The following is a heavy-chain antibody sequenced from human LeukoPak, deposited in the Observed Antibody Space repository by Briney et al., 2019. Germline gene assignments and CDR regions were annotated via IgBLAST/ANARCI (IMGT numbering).Heavy chain of an antibody. Sequence: SETLSLTCAVSGGSISGDDYSWSWIRQPPGKGLEWIGYIYHSGTTYYNPSLKSRVTISVDRSKNQFSLKLSSVTAADTAAYYCARGRGGYDTRGYYNNWLDPWGQGTLATVSS. CDR1: GGSISGDDYS. CDR2: IYHSGTT. D-gene: IGHD3-22*01. CDR3: ARGRGGYDTRGYYNNWLDP. V-gene: IGHV4-30-2*01. J-gene: IGHJ5*02.